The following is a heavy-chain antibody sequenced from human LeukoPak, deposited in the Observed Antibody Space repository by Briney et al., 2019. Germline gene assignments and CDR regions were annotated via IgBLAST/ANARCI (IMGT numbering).Heavy chain of an antibody. V-gene: IGHV4-4*07. J-gene: IGHJ4*02. CDR1: GCSISSYY. Sequence: SETLSLTCAVSGCSISSYYWSWFRQPAGKGLEWIGRIYITGSTNYNASFKSRVTMSVDTSKSQFSLRLSSVTAADTAVYYCARSGGDFWSGSFGYLDYWGQGTLVTVSS. CDR2: IYITGST. CDR3: ARSGGDFWSGSFGYLDY. D-gene: IGHD3-3*01.